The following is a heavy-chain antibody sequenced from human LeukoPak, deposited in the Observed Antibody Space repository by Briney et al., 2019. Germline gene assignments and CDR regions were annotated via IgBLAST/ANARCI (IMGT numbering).Heavy chain of an antibody. Sequence: PGGSLRLSCVVSGFSFGSYPMSWVRQAPGKGLEWVANIKQDGSEKYYVDSVKGRFTISRDNAKNSLYLQMNSLRAEDTAVYYCARSPGYYDFWSGYLYYFDYWGQGTLVTVSS. CDR1: GFSFGSYP. D-gene: IGHD3-3*01. CDR2: IKQDGSEK. V-gene: IGHV3-7*03. CDR3: ARSPGYYDFWSGYLYYFDY. J-gene: IGHJ4*02.